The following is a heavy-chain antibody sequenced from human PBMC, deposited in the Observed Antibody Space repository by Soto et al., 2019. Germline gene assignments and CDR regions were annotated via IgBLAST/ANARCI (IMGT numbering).Heavy chain of an antibody. J-gene: IGHJ4*02. CDR3: ARVLDDPMVHDE. V-gene: IGHV4-61*01. Sequence: SENLYLTCTVSGGSFKSGSYYWSWIRQPPGKGLEWIGYIYYSGSTNYNPSLKSRVTISVDTSKNQFSLKLSSVTAADTAVYYGARVLDDPMVHDEWGQGTLVTVYS. D-gene: IGHD2-8*01. CDR2: IYYSGST. CDR1: GGSFKSGSYY.